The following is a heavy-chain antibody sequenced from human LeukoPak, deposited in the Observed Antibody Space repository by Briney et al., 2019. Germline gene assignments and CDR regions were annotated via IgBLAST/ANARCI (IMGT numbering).Heavy chain of an antibody. V-gene: IGHV4-38-2*02. D-gene: IGHD5-24*01. CDR2: IYHSGST. CDR1: GYSISSGYY. J-gene: IGHJ4*02. CDR3: ARARREMVDY. Sequence: SETLSLTCTVSGYSISSGYYWGWIRQPPGKGLEWIGSIYHSGSTYYNPSLKSRVTISVGTSKNQFSLKLSSVTAADTAVYYCARARREMVDYWGQGTLVTVSS.